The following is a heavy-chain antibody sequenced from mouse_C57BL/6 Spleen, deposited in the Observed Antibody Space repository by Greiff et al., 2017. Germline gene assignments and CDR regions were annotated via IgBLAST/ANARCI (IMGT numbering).Heavy chain of an antibody. Sequence: VQLQQPGAELVKPGASVKLSCKASGYTFTSYWMHWVKQRPGQGLEWIGMIHPNRGSTNYNEKFKSKATLTVDTSSSSAYMQLSSLTSEDSAVYFGAKGILHLFAYWGQGTTLTVSS. CDR1: GYTFTSYW. CDR2: IHPNRGST. V-gene: IGHV1-64*01. J-gene: IGHJ2*01. CDR3: AKGILHLFAY. D-gene: IGHD2-10*01.